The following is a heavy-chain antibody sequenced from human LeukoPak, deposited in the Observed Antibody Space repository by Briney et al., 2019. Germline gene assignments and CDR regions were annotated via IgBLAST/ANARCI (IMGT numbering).Heavy chain of an antibody. CDR1: GGSISSSSYY. V-gene: IGHV4-39*07. J-gene: IGHJ4*02. CDR2: IYYSGST. Sequence: SETLSLTCTVSGGSISSSSYYWGWIRQPPGKGLEWIGSIYYSGSTYYNPSLKSRVTISVDTSKNQFSLKLSSVTAADTAVYYCARVRGWELRGYYFDCWGQGTLVTVSS. D-gene: IGHD1-26*01. CDR3: ARVRGWELRGYYFDC.